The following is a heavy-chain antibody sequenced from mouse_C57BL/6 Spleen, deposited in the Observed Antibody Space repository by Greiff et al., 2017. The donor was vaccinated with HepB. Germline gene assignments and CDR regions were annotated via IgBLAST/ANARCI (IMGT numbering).Heavy chain of an antibody. D-gene: IGHD2-3*01. V-gene: IGHV1-80*01. CDR1: GYAFSSYW. Sequence: VQLQQSGAELVKPGASVKISCKASGYAFSSYWMNWVKQRPGKGLEWIGQIYPGDGDTNYNGKFKGKATLTADKSSSKAYMQLSSLTSEDSAVYFCARFDGYLRFDYWGQGTTLTVSS. CDR3: ARFDGYLRFDY. J-gene: IGHJ2*01. CDR2: IYPGDGDT.